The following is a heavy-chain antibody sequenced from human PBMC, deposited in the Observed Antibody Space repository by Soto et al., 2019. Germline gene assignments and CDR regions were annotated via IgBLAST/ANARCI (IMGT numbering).Heavy chain of an antibody. CDR2: IWYDGSNK. Sequence: QVQLVESGGGVVQPGRSLRLSCAASGFTFSSYGMHWVRQAPGKGLEWVAVIWYDGSNKYYADSVKGRFTISRDNSKNPLYLQMNSLRAEDTAVYYCARAGGMGATDDWGQGTLVTVSS. CDR3: ARAGGMGATDD. V-gene: IGHV3-33*01. J-gene: IGHJ4*02. D-gene: IGHD1-26*01. CDR1: GFTFSSYG.